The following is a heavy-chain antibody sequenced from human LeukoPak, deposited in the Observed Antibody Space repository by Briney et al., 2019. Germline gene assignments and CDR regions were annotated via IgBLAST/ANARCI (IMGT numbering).Heavy chain of an antibody. J-gene: IGHJ5*02. CDR3: ARGMYAVAGTSWFDP. V-gene: IGHV4-4*07. CDR2: IYASGST. Sequence: SETLSLTCTVSGGSISTYYWSWIRQPAGKGLEWIGRIYASGSTNYNPSLKSRVTMPVDTSKNQFSLKVSSVTAADTAVYYCARGMYAVAGTSWFDPWGPGTLVTVSS. D-gene: IGHD6-19*01. CDR1: GGSISTYY.